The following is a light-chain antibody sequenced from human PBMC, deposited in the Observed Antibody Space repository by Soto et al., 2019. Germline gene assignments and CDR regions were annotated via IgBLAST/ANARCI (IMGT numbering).Light chain of an antibody. CDR1: KNDIGVYDF. J-gene: IGLJ1*01. CDR2: EVV. CDR3: KSYAGSNTYV. Sequence: QSVLTQPPSASGSPGQSVTISCTGTKNDIGVYDFVSWYQHHPGNAPRLIIYEVVQRPSGVPDRFSGSTSGNTASLTVSGLQAAGEADYFCKSYAGSNTYVFGSGTKV. V-gene: IGLV2-8*01.